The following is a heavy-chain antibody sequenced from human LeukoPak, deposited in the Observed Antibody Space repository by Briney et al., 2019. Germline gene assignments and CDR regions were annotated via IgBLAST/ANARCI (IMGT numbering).Heavy chain of an antibody. Sequence: GGSLRLSCAASGFTFSSYSMNWVRQAPGKGLDGVSSISSSSTYMYFADSAKGRFTISRDNAKNSLYLQMHSLRAEGTAVYYGATEFREAGYSNSEEYYGMDVWGQGTTVTVSS. CDR1: GFTFSSYS. V-gene: IGHV3-21*03. D-gene: IGHD6-13*01. J-gene: IGHJ6*02. CDR3: ATEFREAGYSNSEEYYGMDV. CDR2: ISSSSTYM.